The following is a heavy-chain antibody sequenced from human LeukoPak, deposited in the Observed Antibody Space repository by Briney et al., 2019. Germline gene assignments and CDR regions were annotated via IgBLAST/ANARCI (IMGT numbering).Heavy chain of an antibody. CDR2: INPNSGGT. Sequence: SSVNVSCKASGYTFTGYYMHWVRLAPGPGLEWMGWINPNSGGTDCSHKFQGRVTMTRDTSISTAYMELSRLRSDDTAVYYCASPYYDIALWGQGTLVTVSS. V-gene: IGHV1-2*02. CDR1: GYTFTGYY. CDR3: ASPYYDIAL. J-gene: IGHJ5*02. D-gene: IGHD3-22*01.